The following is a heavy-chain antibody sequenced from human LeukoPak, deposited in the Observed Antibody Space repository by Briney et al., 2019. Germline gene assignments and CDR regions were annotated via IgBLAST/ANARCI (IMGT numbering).Heavy chain of an antibody. V-gene: IGHV4-59*12. Sequence: SETLSLTCTVSGGSISYYYWSWIRQPPGKELEWIGYIYYSGSTNYNPSLNSRVTISVDTSKNQFSLKLSSVTAADTAVYYCTRRRNYLSHFDYWGQGTLVTVSS. CDR2: IYYSGST. D-gene: IGHD1-7*01. CDR3: TRRRNYLSHFDY. CDR1: GGSISYYY. J-gene: IGHJ4*02.